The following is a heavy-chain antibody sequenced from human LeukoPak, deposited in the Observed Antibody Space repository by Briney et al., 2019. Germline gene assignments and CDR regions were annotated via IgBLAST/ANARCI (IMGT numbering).Heavy chain of an antibody. CDR1: GGSISSYY. V-gene: IGHV4-4*07. CDR3: ARDLGYCSSTSCYSNWFDP. D-gene: IGHD2-2*02. CDR2: IYTSGST. Sequence: SETLSLTCTVSGGSISSYYWSWIRQPAGKGLEWIGRIYTSGSTNYNPSLKSRVTMSVDTSKSQFSLKLSSVTAADTAVYYCARDLGYCSSTSCYSNWFDPWGQGTLVTVSS. J-gene: IGHJ5*02.